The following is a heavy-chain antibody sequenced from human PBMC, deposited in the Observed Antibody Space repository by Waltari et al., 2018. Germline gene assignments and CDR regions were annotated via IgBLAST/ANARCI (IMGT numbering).Heavy chain of an antibody. CDR1: GFIFRSCA. V-gene: IGHV3-30-3*01. CDR2: ISYDEANK. Sequence: QVQLVESGGGVVQPGKSLRLSWLGFGFIFRSCAMPWVREAPGKGLEWVAAISYDEANKYYAGSVKGRFTISRDNSKNTLYLKMDSLRAEDTAVYYCAREKDYDSSDFEGDGGLDLWGQGTMVSVSS. CDR3: AREKDYDSSDFEGDGGLDL. D-gene: IGHD3-22*01. J-gene: IGHJ3*01.